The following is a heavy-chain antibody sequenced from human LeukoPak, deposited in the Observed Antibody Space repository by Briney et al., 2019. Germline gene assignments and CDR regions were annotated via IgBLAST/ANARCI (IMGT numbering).Heavy chain of an antibody. CDR3: ARDLAYDSSLL. V-gene: IGHV1-2*02. J-gene: IGHJ4*02. Sequence: ASVKVSCKASGYTFTGYYMHWVRQAPGQGLEWMGWINPNSGGTNYAQKFQGRVTMTRDTSISTAYMELSSLRSEDTAVYYCARDLAYDSSLLWGQGTLVTVSS. CDR2: INPNSGGT. CDR1: GYTFTGYY. D-gene: IGHD3-22*01.